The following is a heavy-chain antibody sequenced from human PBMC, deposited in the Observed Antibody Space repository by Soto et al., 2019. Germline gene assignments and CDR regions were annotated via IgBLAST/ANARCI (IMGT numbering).Heavy chain of an antibody. CDR1: GFTFSNYG. CDR3: AKSRDGYSFYYFYGLDV. Sequence: GGSLRLSCEASGFTFSNYGLHWVRQPPGKGLEWVAAILYDGSNTYYADSVKGRFTISRDNSKNTLYLEMNSLRPEDTAVYHCAKSRDGYSFYYFYGLDVWGQGTTVTVSS. V-gene: IGHV3-30*18. D-gene: IGHD4-4*01. J-gene: IGHJ6*02. CDR2: ILYDGSNT.